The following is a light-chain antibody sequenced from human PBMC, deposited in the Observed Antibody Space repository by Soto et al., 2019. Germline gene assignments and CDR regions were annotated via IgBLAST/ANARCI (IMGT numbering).Light chain of an antibody. CDR3: QHYNSYPLT. Sequence: DIPMTQSPSTLSASVGDRVTITCRASRSISNWLAWYQQRPGKAPKLLIYDASNLESGVPSRFSGSGSGTEFTLTISSLQPDDFGNDYGQHYNSYPLTFGGGTKVQVK. CDR1: RSISNW. V-gene: IGKV1-5*01. J-gene: IGKJ4*01. CDR2: DAS.